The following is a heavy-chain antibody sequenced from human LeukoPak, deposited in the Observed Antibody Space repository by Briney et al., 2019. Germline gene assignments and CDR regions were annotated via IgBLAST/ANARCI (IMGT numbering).Heavy chain of an antibody. Sequence: SETLSLTCIVSGDSIRSTSHYWAWIRQSPGKRLEWLGSIYYSGSTYYNPSLKSRVTISVVTSKNQFSLSLTSVIAADTAVYYCARQGYDMSWFDPWGQGTLVTVSS. CDR2: IYYSGST. CDR3: ARQGYDMSWFDP. V-gene: IGHV4-39*01. D-gene: IGHD3-9*01. CDR1: GDSIRSTSHY. J-gene: IGHJ5*02.